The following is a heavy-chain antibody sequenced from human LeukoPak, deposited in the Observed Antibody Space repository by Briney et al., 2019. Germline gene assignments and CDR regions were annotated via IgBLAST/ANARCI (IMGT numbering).Heavy chain of an antibody. CDR2: IKSKTDGGTT. CDR1: GFTFSNAW. CDR3: TTDLLAYCGGDCNDFDY. J-gene: IGHJ4*02. D-gene: IGHD2-21*02. Sequence: GGSLRLSCAASGFTFSNAWMSWVRQAPGKGLEWVGRIKSKTDGGTTDCAAPVKGRFTISRDDSKNTLYLQMNSLKTEDTAVYYCTTDLLAYCGGDCNDFDYWGQGTLVTVSS. V-gene: IGHV3-15*01.